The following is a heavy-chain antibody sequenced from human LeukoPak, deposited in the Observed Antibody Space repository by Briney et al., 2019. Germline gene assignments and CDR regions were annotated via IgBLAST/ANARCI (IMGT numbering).Heavy chain of an antibody. D-gene: IGHD2-15*01. CDR3: ARDALVAATWDDSSYYGMDV. J-gene: IGHJ6*04. Sequence: GASVKVSCKASGYTFTSYGISWVRQAPGQGLEWMGWISAYNGNTNYAQKLQGRVTMTTDTSTSTAYMELRSLRSDDTAVYYCARDALVAATWDDSSYYGMDVWAKGTTVTVSS. V-gene: IGHV1-18*04. CDR1: GYTFTSYG. CDR2: ISAYNGNT.